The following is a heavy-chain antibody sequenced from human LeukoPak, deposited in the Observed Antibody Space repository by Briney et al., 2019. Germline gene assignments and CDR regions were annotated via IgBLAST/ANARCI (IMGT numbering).Heavy chain of an antibody. CDR2: LSDSGASK. CDR1: GFTFSSYA. J-gene: IGHJ4*02. Sequence: GGSLRLSCAASGFTFSSYAMTWVHQAPGKGLEWVSALSDSGASKYYADSVKGRFTISRDNSKNTLYLQMNSLTADDTAVYYCASSPPTGITVSYFDYWGQGTLVTVSS. CDR3: ASSPPTGITVSYFDY. V-gene: IGHV3-23*01. D-gene: IGHD4-17*01.